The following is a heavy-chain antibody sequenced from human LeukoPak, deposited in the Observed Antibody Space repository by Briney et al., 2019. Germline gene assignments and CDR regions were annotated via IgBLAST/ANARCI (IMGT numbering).Heavy chain of an antibody. Sequence: SETLSLTCTVSGGSISVTLYYWGWIRQPPGKGLEWIGSIFYSGITYYNPSLQSRVTISVDASKSQFSLHLSSVTAADTALYYCARIIVVTSTDYFDSWGQGTLVTVSS. CDR2: IFYSGIT. D-gene: IGHD2/OR15-2a*01. CDR3: ARIIVVTSTDYFDS. J-gene: IGHJ4*02. CDR1: GGSISVTLYY. V-gene: IGHV4-39*01.